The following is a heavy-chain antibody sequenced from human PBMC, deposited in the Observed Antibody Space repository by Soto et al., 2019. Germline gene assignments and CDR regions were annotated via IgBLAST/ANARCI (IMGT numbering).Heavy chain of an antibody. J-gene: IGHJ1*01. D-gene: IGHD3-10*01. CDR2: INPNSGGT. V-gene: IGHV1-2*04. CDR1: GYTFTGYY. CDR3: ARETRDGVWFGEPIKYFQH. Sequence: QVQLVQSGAEVKKPGASVKVSCKASGYTFTGYYMHWVRQAPGQGLEWMGWINPNSGGTNYAQKFQGWVTMTRDTSISTAYMELSRLRSDDTAVYYCARETRDGVWFGEPIKYFQHWGQGTLVTVSS.